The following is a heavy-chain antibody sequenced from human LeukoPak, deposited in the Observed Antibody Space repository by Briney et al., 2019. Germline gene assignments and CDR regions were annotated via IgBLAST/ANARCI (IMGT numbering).Heavy chain of an antibody. CDR3: ARGNPLGFGERGSGMDV. CDR1: GGSFSGYY. CDR2: INHSGST. V-gene: IGHV4-34*01. Sequence: SETLSLTCAVYGGSFSGYYWSWIRQPPGKGLEWIGEINHSGSTNYNPSLKSRVTISVDTSKNQFSLKPSSVTAADTAVYYCARGNPLGFGERGSGMDVWGQGTTVTVSS. J-gene: IGHJ6*02. D-gene: IGHD3-10*01.